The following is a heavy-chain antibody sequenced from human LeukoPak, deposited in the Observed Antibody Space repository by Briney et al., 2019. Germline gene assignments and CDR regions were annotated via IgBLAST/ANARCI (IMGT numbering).Heavy chain of an antibody. D-gene: IGHD2-2*01. CDR2: MNEDGSGT. J-gene: IGHJ4*02. V-gene: IGHV3-7*01. Sequence: GGSLSLSCAVSGFSIGSSWMSWVRQTPGKGLEWVADMNEDGSGTYYVDSVKGRLTVSRDNAQNSVYLQMNSLRVEDTGVYYCARDPAWRAIDYWGQGTLVTVSS. CDR1: GFSIGSSW. CDR3: ARDPAWRAIDY.